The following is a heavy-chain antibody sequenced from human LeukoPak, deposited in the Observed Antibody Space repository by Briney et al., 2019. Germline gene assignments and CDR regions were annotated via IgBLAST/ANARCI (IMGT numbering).Heavy chain of an antibody. CDR2: IYYSGST. CDR1: GGSISSYY. V-gene: IGHV4-59*01. Sequence: SETLSLTCTVSGGSISSYYWSWIRQPPGKGLEWIGYIYYSGSTNYNPSLKSRVTISVDTSKNQFSLKLSSVTAADTAVYYCARGRRYDFWSGYYTGGYYYMDVWGKGTTVTVSS. CDR3: ARGRRYDFWSGYYTGGYYYMDV. J-gene: IGHJ6*03. D-gene: IGHD3-3*01.